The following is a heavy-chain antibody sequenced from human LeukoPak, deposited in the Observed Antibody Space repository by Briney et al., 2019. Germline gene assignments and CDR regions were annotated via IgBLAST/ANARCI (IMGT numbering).Heavy chain of an antibody. CDR2: FDPEDGET. J-gene: IGHJ4*02. V-gene: IGHV1-24*01. CDR3: ATYSELFGVVMFDY. D-gene: IGHD3-3*01. CDR1: GYTLTELS. Sequence: ASVKVSCKVSGYTLTELSMHWVRQAPGKGLEWMGGFDPEDGETIYAQKFQGRVTMTEDTSTDTAYMELSSLRSEDTAVYYCATYSELFGVVMFDYWGQGTLVTVSS.